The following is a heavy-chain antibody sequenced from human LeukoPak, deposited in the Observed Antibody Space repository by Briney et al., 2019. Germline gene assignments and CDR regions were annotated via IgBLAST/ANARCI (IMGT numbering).Heavy chain of an antibody. V-gene: IGHV4-39*01. J-gene: IGHJ4*02. CDR1: GGSISSSSYY. D-gene: IGHD1-26*01. CDR2: IYYSGST. CDR3: ARWSGSYFDY. Sequence: WKTLSLTCTVSGGSISSSSYYWGWIRQPPRKGLEWIGSIYYSGSTYYNPSLKSRVTISVDTSKDQFSLKLSSVTAADTAVYYCARWSGSYFDYWGQGTLVTVSS.